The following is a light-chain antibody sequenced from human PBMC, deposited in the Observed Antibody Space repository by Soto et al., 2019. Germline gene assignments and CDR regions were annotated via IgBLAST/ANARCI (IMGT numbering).Light chain of an antibody. J-gene: IGLJ1*01. Sequence: QSVLTQPASVSGSPGQSITISCTGTSSDVGGYNYVSWYQQHPGKAPKLMIYDVSNRPSGVSNRFSGSKSGNTASLTISGLQAEDEADYYCSSHTSSTLYVFGTGTTVTV. CDR3: SSHTSSTLYV. V-gene: IGLV2-14*01. CDR2: DVS. CDR1: SSDVGGYNY.